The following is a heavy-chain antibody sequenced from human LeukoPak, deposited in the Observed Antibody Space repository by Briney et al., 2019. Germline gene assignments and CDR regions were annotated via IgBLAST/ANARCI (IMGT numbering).Heavy chain of an antibody. D-gene: IGHD3-10*01. CDR1: GYTFTGYY. V-gene: IGHV1-2*03. J-gene: IGHJ4*02. Sequence: LGASVKVSCKASGYTFTGYYIHWVRQAPGQGLEWMGWIHPRRGDTNYAQKFQGRVTMTRDTSISTAYLDLSSLRSDDTAVYYCARDGDYGTGSYYRGCIDSWSQGTPVTVSP. CDR3: ARDGDYGTGSYYRGCIDS. CDR2: IHPRRGDT.